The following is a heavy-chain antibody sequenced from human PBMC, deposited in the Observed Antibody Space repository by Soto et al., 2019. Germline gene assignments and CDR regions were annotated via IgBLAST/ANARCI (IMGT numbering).Heavy chain of an antibody. D-gene: IGHD3-22*01. J-gene: IGHJ3*02. CDR1: GFTFSSYG. Sequence: QVQLVESGGGVVQPGRSLRLSCAASGFTFSSYGMHWVRQAPGKGLEWVAVIWYDGSNKYYADSVKGRFTISRDNSKNTLYLQMTSLRAEDTAVYYCARDFYYYDSSGYYGAFDIWGQGTMVTVSS. V-gene: IGHV3-33*01. CDR2: IWYDGSNK. CDR3: ARDFYYYDSSGYYGAFDI.